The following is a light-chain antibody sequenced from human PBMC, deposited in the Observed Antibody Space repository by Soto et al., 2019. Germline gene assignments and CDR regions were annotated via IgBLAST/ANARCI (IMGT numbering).Light chain of an antibody. CDR1: SSDVGGYNY. J-gene: IGLJ1*01. CDR2: EVS. CDR3: SSYAGSNNFV. Sequence: QPPSASGSPGQSVTISCTGTSSDVGGYNYVSWYQQHPGKAPKLMIYEVSKRPSGVPDRFSGSKSGNTASLTVSGLQAEDEADYYCSSYAGSNNFVFGTGTKVTVL. V-gene: IGLV2-8*01.